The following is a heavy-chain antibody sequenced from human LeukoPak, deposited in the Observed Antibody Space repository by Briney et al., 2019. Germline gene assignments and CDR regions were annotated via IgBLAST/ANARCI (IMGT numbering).Heavy chain of an antibody. CDR1: GGSISSSSYY. CDR3: ARVVIAEYYFDY. J-gene: IGHJ4*02. Sequence: SETLSLTCTVSGGSISSSSYYWGWIRQPPGKGLEWIGSIYYSGSTYYNPSLKSRVTISVDTSKNQFTLKLSSVTAADTAVYYCARVVIAEYYFDYWGQGTLVTVSS. V-gene: IGHV4-39*01. D-gene: IGHD2-15*01. CDR2: IYYSGST.